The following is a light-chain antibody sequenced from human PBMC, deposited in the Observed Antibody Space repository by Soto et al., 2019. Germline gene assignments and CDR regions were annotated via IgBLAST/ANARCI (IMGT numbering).Light chain of an antibody. CDR2: AAS. V-gene: IGKV1-39*01. CDR3: QQYESLPLT. Sequence: DIQMTQSPSSLSASVGDRVTITCRASQSISSYLNWYQQKPGKAPKLLIYAASSLQSGVPSRFGGSGSGTDFTLTISSLQPEDFATYYCQQYESLPLTFGQGTRLEIK. CDR1: QSISSY. J-gene: IGKJ5*01.